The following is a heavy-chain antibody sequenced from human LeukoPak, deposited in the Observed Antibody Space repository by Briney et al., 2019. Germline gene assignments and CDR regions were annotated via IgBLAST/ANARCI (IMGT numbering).Heavy chain of an antibody. Sequence: ASVKVSCKVSGYTLTELSMHWVRQAPGKGLEWMGGFDPEDGETIYAQKFLGRVTMTEDTSTDTAYMELSSLRSEDTAVYYCARETVTIFGVVIINFPYYGMDVWGQGTTVTVSS. CDR3: ARETVTIFGVVIINFPYYGMDV. V-gene: IGHV1-24*01. D-gene: IGHD3-3*01. CDR1: GYTLTELS. J-gene: IGHJ6*02. CDR2: FDPEDGET.